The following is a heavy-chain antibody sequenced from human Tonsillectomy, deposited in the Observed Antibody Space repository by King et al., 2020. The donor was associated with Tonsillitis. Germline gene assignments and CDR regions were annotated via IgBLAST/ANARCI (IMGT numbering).Heavy chain of an antibody. J-gene: IGHJ5*02. CDR3: AKGGSLNWFDP. CDR2: IYYTGST. V-gene: IGHV4-59*01. D-gene: IGHD1-1*01. CDR1: GGSLSNYY. Sequence: LQLQESGPGLVKPSETLSLTCTVSGGSLSNYYWSWIRQPPGKGLEWIAYIYYTGSTSYNPSLQSRVTLSVDTSKHQFSLNLTSVTAADTAVYYCAKGGSLNWFDPWGQGTLVTVSS.